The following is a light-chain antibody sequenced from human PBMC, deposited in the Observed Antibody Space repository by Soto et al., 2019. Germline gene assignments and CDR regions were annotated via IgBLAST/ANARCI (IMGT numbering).Light chain of an antibody. V-gene: IGLV2-14*03. J-gene: IGLJ3*02. Sequence: QSALTQPASVSGSPGQSITISCTGTSSDVGGYNYVSWYQQHPGKAPKLLIYDVTNRPPGVSDDRFSGSKSGNTASLTISGLQAEDEADYYCSSYTSRGVFGGGTKLTVL. CDR2: DVT. CDR1: SSDVGGYNY. CDR3: SSYTSRGV.